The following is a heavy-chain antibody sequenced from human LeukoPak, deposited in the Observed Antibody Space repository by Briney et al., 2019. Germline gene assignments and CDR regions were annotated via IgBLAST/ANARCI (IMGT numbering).Heavy chain of an antibody. CDR2: IYYSGST. CDR3: ARWGNYYDSSGYLYYFDY. Sequence: SETLSLTCTVSGGSISSRSYYWGWIRQPPGKGLEWIGSIYYSGSTYYNPSLKSRVTISVDTSKNQFSLKLSSVTAADTAVYYCARWGNYYDSSGYLYYFDYWGQGTLVTVSS. V-gene: IGHV4-39*07. D-gene: IGHD3-22*01. J-gene: IGHJ4*02. CDR1: GGSISSRSYY.